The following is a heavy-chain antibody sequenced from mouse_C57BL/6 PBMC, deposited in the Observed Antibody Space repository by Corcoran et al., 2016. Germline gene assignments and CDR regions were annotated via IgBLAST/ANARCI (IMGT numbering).Heavy chain of an antibody. Sequence: QIQLVQSGPELKKSGETVKISCKASGYTFTTYGMSWVKQAPGKGLKWMGWINTYSGVPTYADDFKGRFAFSLETSASTAYLQINNLKNEDTATYFCAKITTVVATGYFDVWGTGTTVTVSS. CDR1: GYTFTTYG. J-gene: IGHJ1*03. D-gene: IGHD1-1*01. V-gene: IGHV9-3*01. CDR2: INTYSGVP. CDR3: AKITTVVATGYFDV.